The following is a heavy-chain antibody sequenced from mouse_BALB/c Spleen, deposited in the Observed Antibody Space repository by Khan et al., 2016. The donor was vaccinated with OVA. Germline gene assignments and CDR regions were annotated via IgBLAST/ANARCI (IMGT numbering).Heavy chain of an antibody. CDR3: ARLAYYYNSEGFAY. CDR1: GFTFSTYG. V-gene: IGHV5-6*01. J-gene: IGHJ3*01. D-gene: IGHD1-1*02. CDR2: ISSGGHYT. Sequence: EVQLVESGGDLVKPGGSLKLSCAASGFTFSTYGMSWVRQTPDMRLEWVATISSGGHYTYYPDSVKGRFTISRDNAKNTLYLQMSSLKSEDTATYYCARLAYYYNSEGFAYWGQGTLVTVSA.